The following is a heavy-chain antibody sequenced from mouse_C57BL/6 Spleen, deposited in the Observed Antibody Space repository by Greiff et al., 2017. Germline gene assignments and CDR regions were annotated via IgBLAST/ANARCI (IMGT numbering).Heavy chain of an antibody. J-gene: IGHJ4*01. CDR2: IDPSASYT. CDR1: GYTFTSYW. CDR3: ARSRMYYYAMDY. V-gene: IGHV1-69*01. Sequence: VQLQQPGAELVMPGASVQLSCKASGYTFTSYWMHWVKQRPGQGLSLIFEIDPSASYTNYNQKFKGKSTLTVDKSSSTAYMQLSSLTSEDSAVYYCARSRMYYYAMDYWGQGTSVTVSS.